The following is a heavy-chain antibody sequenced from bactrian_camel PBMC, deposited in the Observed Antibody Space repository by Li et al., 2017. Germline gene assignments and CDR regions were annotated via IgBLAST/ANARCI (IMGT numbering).Heavy chain of an antibody. Sequence: HVQLVESGGGSVQAGGSLRLSCRFTTGYSAVTLCMGWFRQAPGKQRDGVATIYSDGGIIYADSEKGRFTISRDNARNTVYLQMNSLKPEDTAMYYCAASSTWYCLTTPTSFDFWGQGTQVTVS. D-gene: IGHD6*01. J-gene: IGHJ6*01. V-gene: IGHV3S53*01. CDR2: IYSDGGI. CDR1: GYSAVTLC. CDR3: AASSTWYCLTTPTSFDF.